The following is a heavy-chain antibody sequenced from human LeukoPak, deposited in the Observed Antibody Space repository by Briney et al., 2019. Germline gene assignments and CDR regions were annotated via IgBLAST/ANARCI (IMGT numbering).Heavy chain of an antibody. CDR1: GGSFSGYY. CDR2: INHSGST. CDR3: ARWARDTYYYDSSGYFTFDI. D-gene: IGHD3-22*01. V-gene: IGHV4-34*01. Sequence: SETLSLTCAVSGGSFSGYYWSWIRQPPGKGLEWIGEINHSGSTNYNPSLKSRVTISVDTSKNQFSLKLSSVTAADTAVYYCARWARDTYYYDSSGYFTFDIWGQGTMVTVSS. J-gene: IGHJ3*02.